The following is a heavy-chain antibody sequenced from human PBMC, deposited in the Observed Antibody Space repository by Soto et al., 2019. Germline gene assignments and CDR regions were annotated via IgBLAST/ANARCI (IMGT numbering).Heavy chain of an antibody. CDR2: IWYDGSNK. V-gene: IGHV3-33*01. CDR3: AREVAATVFDY. D-gene: IGHD2-15*01. CDR1: GFTFSSYG. J-gene: IGHJ4*02. Sequence: GGSLRLSCAASGFTFSSYGMHWVRQAPGKGLEWVAVIWYDGSNKYYADSVKGRFTISRDNSKNTLYLKMNSLRAEDTAVYYCAREVAATVFDYWGQGTLVTVSS.